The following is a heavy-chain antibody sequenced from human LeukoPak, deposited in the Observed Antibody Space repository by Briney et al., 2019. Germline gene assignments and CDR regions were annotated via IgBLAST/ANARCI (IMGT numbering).Heavy chain of an antibody. CDR3: AKMKGHPLPKYYMDV. CDR2: ISGSGDKT. J-gene: IGHJ6*01. V-gene: IGHV3-23*01. CDR1: GFIFSGFA. D-gene: IGHD1-26*01. Sequence: PGGSLRLSCAASGFIFSGFAMSWVRRTPGKGLEWVAGISGSGDKTLYADSVKGRFTISRDNSKNTLYLEMNSLRAEDTAIYYCAKMKGHPLPKYYMDVWGQGTTVTVSS.